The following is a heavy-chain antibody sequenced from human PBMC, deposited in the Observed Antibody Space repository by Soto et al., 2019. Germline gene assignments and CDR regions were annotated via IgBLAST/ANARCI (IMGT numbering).Heavy chain of an antibody. D-gene: IGHD3-22*01. CDR3: ARGHSYDSPRFDP. Sequence: QVQLVVSGGGVVQPGRSLRLSCAASGFTFSSYGIHLVREAAGKGLEWVAVISCDGSNKYYADFVTGRFTNSRDKSKNTLYLQMNSLRAEDTAVYYCARGHSYDSPRFDPWGQGTLVTVSS. CDR2: ISCDGSNK. J-gene: IGHJ5*02. V-gene: IGHV3-30*03. CDR1: GFTFSSYG.